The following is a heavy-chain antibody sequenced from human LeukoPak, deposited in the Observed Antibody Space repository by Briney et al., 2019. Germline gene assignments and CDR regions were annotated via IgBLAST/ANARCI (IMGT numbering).Heavy chain of an antibody. Sequence: GGSLRLSCAASGFTFSSYSMNWVRQAPGKGLEWVSSISSSSSYIYYADSVKGRFTISRDNAKNSLYLQMNSLRAKDTAVYYCAREYCSGGSCYRGIDYWGQGTLVTVSS. CDR1: GFTFSSYS. CDR3: AREYCSGGSCYRGIDY. J-gene: IGHJ4*02. V-gene: IGHV3-21*01. CDR2: ISSSSSYI. D-gene: IGHD2-15*01.